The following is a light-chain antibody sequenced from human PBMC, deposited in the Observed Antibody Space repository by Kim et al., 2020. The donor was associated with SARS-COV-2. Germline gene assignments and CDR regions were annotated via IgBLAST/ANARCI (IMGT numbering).Light chain of an antibody. V-gene: IGLV2-8*01. CDR3: SSYAGSNNLL. CDR2: EVT. J-gene: IGLJ2*01. CDR1: SSDIGFYNY. Sequence: GQSVTISCTGTSSDIGFYNYVSWYQQHPGKAPKLLIYEVTKRPSGVPDRFSGSKSDNTASLTVSGLQAEDEADYYCSSYAGSNNLLFGGGTKVTVL.